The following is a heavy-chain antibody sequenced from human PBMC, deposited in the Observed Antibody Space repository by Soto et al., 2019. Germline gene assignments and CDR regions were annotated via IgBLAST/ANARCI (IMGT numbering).Heavy chain of an antibody. CDR3: ARDGAYCSGGSCYILYYYYGMDV. D-gene: IGHD2-15*01. J-gene: IGHJ6*02. V-gene: IGHV1-2*04. CDR2: INPNSGGT. CDR1: GYTFTGYY. Sequence: VASVKVSCKASGYTFTGYYMHWVRQAPGQGLEWMGWINPNSGGTNYAQKFQGWVTMTRDTSISTAYMELSRLRSDDTAVYYCARDGAYCSGGSCYILYYYYGMDVWGQGTTVTVSS.